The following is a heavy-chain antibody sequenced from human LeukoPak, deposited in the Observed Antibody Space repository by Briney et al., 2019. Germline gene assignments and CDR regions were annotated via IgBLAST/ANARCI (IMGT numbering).Heavy chain of an antibody. Sequence: GGSLRLSCVPSGFSVSAYSMSWVRQAPGKGLEWVSVIYSGGSTYHADSVKGRFTISRDNSRNTLFLQKNSLSAEDTAVYYCARGGSTSWYGFDCWGQGTLVTVSS. CDR2: IYSGGST. D-gene: IGHD6-13*01. CDR1: GFSVSAYS. J-gene: IGHJ4*02. V-gene: IGHV3-66*01. CDR3: ARGGSTSWYGFDC.